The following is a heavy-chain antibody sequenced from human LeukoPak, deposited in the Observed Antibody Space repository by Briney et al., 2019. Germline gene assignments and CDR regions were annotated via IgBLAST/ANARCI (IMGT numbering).Heavy chain of an antibody. CDR2: ISWNSARI. Sequence: PGRSLRLSCAASGFTFDDYAMYWVRQAPGNGLEWLSSISWNSARIDYADYLKGRFTISRDNAKNSLYLKMNSLRIEDTALYYCARDVSTSQSGSSYAFDIWGQGTMVTVS. CDR3: ARDVSTSQSGSSYAFDI. D-gene: IGHD1-26*01. CDR1: GFTFDDYA. V-gene: IGHV3-9*01. J-gene: IGHJ3*02.